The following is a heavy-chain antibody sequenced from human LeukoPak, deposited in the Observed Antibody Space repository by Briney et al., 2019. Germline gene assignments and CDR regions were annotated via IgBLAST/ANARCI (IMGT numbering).Heavy chain of an antibody. CDR2: IYYSGSS. Sequence: SETLSLTCTVSGVSISSYYWSWIRQPPGKGLEWIGYIYYSGSSNYNPSLKSRVTISVDTSKNQFSLKLSSVTAADTAVYYCARLPTTRYYYYMDDWGKGTTVTVSS. V-gene: IGHV4-59*01. CDR1: GVSISSYY. CDR3: ARLPTTRYYYYMDD. D-gene: IGHD4-17*01. J-gene: IGHJ6*03.